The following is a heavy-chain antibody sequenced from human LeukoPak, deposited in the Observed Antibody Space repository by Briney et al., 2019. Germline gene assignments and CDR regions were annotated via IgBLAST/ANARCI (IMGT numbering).Heavy chain of an antibody. D-gene: IGHD2-8*01. V-gene: IGHV1-69*13. CDR3: ARSRGPIYCTNGVCYTLYYFDY. J-gene: IGHJ4*02. CDR2: IIPIFGTA. Sequence: SVKVSCKASGGTFSSYAISWVRQAPGQGLEWMGGIIPIFGTANYAQKFQGRVTVTADESTSTAYMELSSLRSEDTAVYYCARSRGPIYCTNGVCYTLYYFDYWGQGTLVTVSS. CDR1: GGTFSSYA.